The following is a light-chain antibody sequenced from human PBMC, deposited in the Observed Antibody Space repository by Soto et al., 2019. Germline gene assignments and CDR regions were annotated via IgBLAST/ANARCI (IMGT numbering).Light chain of an antibody. V-gene: IGLV1-40*01. CDR3: QSYDSSLSVGV. Sequence: QSVLTQPPSVSGAPGQRVTISCTGSSSNIGAGYDVHWYQQLPGTAPKLLIYGNSSRPSGVPDRFSGSKSGTSASLAITGLQAEDEADYYCQSYDSSLSVGVFGGGTKLTVL. CDR1: SSNIGAGYD. J-gene: IGLJ2*01. CDR2: GNS.